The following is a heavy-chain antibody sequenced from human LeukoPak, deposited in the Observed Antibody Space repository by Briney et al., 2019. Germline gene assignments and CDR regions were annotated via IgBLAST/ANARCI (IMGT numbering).Heavy chain of an antibody. D-gene: IGHD1-26*01. CDR1: GYTFSGYY. Sequence: ASVKVSCKASGYTFSGYYIHWLRQAPGQGLEWMGWISPNSGGTNYAQKFQDRVTMTRDASISTAYMELSRLRSDDTAVYYCARDLLDKVGALNWYFDLWGRGTLVTVSS. V-gene: IGHV1-2*02. J-gene: IGHJ2*01. CDR3: ARDLLDKVGALNWYFDL. CDR2: ISPNSGGT.